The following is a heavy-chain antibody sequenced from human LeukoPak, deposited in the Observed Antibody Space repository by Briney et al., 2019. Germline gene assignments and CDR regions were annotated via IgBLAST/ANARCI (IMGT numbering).Heavy chain of an antibody. CDR1: GGSISSGGYS. J-gene: IGHJ4*02. CDR2: IYYSGST. Sequence: PSQTLSLTCAVSGGSISSGGYSWSWIRQPPGKGLEWIGYIYYSGSTNYNPSLKSRVTISVDTSKNQFSLKLSSVTAADTAVYYCARAPYNWNDGPTFDYWGQGTLVTVSS. D-gene: IGHD1-20*01. V-gene: IGHV4-61*08. CDR3: ARAPYNWNDGPTFDY.